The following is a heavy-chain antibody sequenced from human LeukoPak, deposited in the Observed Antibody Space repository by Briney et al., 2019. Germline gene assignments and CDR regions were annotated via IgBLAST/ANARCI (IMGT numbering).Heavy chain of an antibody. CDR1: GFTFSGSA. CDR2: IRSKANSYAT. J-gene: IGHJ4*02. V-gene: IGHV3-73*01. Sequence: PGGSLRLSCAASGFTFSGSAMHWVLQASGKGLEWVGRIRSKANSYATAYAASVKGRFTISRDDSKNTAYLQMNSLKTEDTAAYYCTSSRRFYDFWSLFDYWGQGTLVTVSS. D-gene: IGHD3-3*01. CDR3: TSSRRFYDFWSLFDY.